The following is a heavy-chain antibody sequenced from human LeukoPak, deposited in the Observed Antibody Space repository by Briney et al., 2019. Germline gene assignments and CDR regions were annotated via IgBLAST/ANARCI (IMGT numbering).Heavy chain of an antibody. CDR2: IYYSGST. Sequence: PSETLSLTCTVSGGSIRSYYWSWIRQPPGKGLEWIGYIYYSGSTNYNPSLKSRVTISVDTSKNQFSLKLSSVTAADTAVYYCAGEGDYWHRFDYWGQGTLVTVSS. CDR3: AGEGDYWHRFDY. D-gene: IGHD4-17*01. CDR1: GGSIRSYY. V-gene: IGHV4-59*01. J-gene: IGHJ4*02.